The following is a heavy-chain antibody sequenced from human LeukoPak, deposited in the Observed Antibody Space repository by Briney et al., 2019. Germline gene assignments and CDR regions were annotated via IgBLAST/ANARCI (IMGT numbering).Heavy chain of an antibody. CDR3: AKDPGYCSSTSCLPRYYFDY. V-gene: IGHV3-23*01. Sequence: PGGSLRLSCAASGFTFSSYAMSWVRQAPGKGLEWVSAISGSGGSTYYADSVKGRFTISRDNSKNTLYLQMNSLRAEDTAVYYCAKDPGYCSSTSCLPRYYFDYWGQGTLVTVSS. CDR2: ISGSGGST. CDR1: GFTFSSYA. J-gene: IGHJ4*02. D-gene: IGHD2-2*01.